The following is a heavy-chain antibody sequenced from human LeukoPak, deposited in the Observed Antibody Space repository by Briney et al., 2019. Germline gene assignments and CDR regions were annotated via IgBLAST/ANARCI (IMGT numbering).Heavy chain of an antibody. Sequence: PGGSLRLSCAASGFTFSDYAMSWVRQAPGKGLEWVSTIRGSGDSTYYADSVKGRFTISRDNSKNTLYLQMNSLRAEDTAVYYCAKDSSYHYDSSGYFDYWGQGTLVTVSS. CDR3: AKDSSYHYDSSGYFDY. D-gene: IGHD3-22*01. CDR2: IRGSGDST. CDR1: GFTFSDYA. V-gene: IGHV3-23*01. J-gene: IGHJ4*02.